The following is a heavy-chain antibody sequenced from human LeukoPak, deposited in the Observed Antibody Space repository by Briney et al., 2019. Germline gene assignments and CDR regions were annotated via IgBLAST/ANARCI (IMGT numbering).Heavy chain of an antibody. V-gene: IGHV3-21*01. CDR1: GFTFSSYS. CDR3: ARDPYGGDNWFDP. J-gene: IGHJ5*02. Sequence: PGGSLRLSCAASGFTFSSYSMNWVRQAPGKGLEWVSSISSSSSYIYYPDSVKGRFTISRDNAKNSLYLQMNSLRAEDTAVYYCARDPYGGDNWFDPWGQGTLVTVSS. CDR2: ISSSSSYI. D-gene: IGHD4-23*01.